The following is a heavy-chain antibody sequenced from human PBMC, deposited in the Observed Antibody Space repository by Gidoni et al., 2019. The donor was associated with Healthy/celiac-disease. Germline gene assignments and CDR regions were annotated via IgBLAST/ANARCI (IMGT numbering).Heavy chain of an antibody. CDR3: ARAGYYYGSGLNWFDP. D-gene: IGHD3-10*01. CDR2: IYYSGST. J-gene: IGHJ5*02. Sequence: QVQLQESGPGLVKPSETLSLTCTVSGGSISSYYWSWIRQPPGKGLEWIGYIYYSGSTNYNPSSKSRVTISVETSKNQFSLKLSSVTAADTAVYYCARAGYYYGSGLNWFDPWGQGTLVTVSS. V-gene: IGHV4-59*01. CDR1: GGSISSYY.